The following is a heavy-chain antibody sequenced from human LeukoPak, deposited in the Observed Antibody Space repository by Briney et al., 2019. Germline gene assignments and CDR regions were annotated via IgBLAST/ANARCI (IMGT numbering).Heavy chain of an antibody. CDR3: ARGGPYSSGFYWVDY. CDR1: GGSFSGYY. V-gene: IGHV4-59*01. D-gene: IGHD3-22*01. Sequence: SETLSLTCAVYGGSFSGYYWSWIRQPPGKGLEWIGYIYYSGSTNYNPSLKSRVTISVDTSKNQFSLKLNSVTAADTAVYYCARGGPYSSGFYWVDYWGQGTLVTVSS. J-gene: IGHJ4*02. CDR2: IYYSGST.